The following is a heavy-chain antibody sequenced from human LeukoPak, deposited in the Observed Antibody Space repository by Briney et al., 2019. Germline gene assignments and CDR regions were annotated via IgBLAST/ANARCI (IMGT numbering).Heavy chain of an antibody. V-gene: IGHV3-11*01. CDR1: GFTFSDYY. CDR3: ARAGKGYCSGGSCYSDWFDP. Sequence: GGSLRLSCAASGFTFSDYYMSWTRQAPGKGLEWVSYISSSGSTIYYADSVKGRFTISRDNAKNSLYLQMNSLRAEDTAVYYCARAGKGYCSGGSCYSDWFDPWGQGTLVTVSS. CDR2: ISSSGSTI. J-gene: IGHJ5*02. D-gene: IGHD2-15*01.